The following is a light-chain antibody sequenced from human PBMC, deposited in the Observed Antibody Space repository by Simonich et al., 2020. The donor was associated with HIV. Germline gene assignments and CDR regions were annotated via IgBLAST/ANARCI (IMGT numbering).Light chain of an antibody. CDR2: WAS. CDR1: QSVLYSSNNKNY. V-gene: IGKV4-1*01. CDR3: QQYYSTPLT. J-gene: IGKJ4*01. Sequence: DIVMTQSPDSLAVSLGERATINCKSSQSVLYSSNNKNYLVLYQQKPGQPPKLLIYWASTRESGVPDRFSGSGSGTDFNLTISSLQAEDVAVYYCQQYYSTPLTFGGGTKVEIK.